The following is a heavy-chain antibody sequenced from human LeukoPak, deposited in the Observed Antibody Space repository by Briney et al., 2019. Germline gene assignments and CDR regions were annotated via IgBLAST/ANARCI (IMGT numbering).Heavy chain of an antibody. CDR1: GYTFTNNY. D-gene: IGHD3-22*01. CDR3: ARITMTTGGWYFDL. CDR2: IHPSGGRT. V-gene: IGHV1-46*01. Sequence: GASVNVSCKASGYTFTNNYMHWVRQAPGQGVEWMGVIHPSGGRTSYAQKFQGRVTMTKDTSTSTVYMELSSLRSKDTALYYCARITMTTGGWYFDLWGRGTLVTVSS. J-gene: IGHJ2*01.